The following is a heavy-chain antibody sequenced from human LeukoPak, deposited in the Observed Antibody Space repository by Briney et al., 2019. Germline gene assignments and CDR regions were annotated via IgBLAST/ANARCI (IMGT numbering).Heavy chain of an antibody. Sequence: GGSLRLSCAASGFTFSSYEMNWVRQAPGKGLEGVSYITSSGSAIYYADSVKGRFTISRDNAKNSLYLQMSGLRAEDTAVYYCASEGYGGNSDAFDIWGQGTMVTVS. D-gene: IGHD4-23*01. CDR3: ASEGYGGNSDAFDI. J-gene: IGHJ3*02. V-gene: IGHV3-48*03. CDR2: ITSSGSAI. CDR1: GFTFSSYE.